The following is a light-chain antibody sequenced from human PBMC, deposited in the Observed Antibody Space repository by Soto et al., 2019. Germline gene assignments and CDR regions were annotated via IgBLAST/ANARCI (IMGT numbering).Light chain of an antibody. J-gene: IGLJ2*01. CDR3: ETWDDSLNGVV. Sequence: QSVLTQPPSASGTPGQRVAISCSGGNSNIGTNHVNWYQQLPGTAPKLLIYGNNQRPSGVPDRFSGSKSGTSASLAISGLQSEDEADYYCETWDDSLNGVVFGGGTKLTVL. V-gene: IGLV1-44*01. CDR2: GNN. CDR1: NSNIGTNH.